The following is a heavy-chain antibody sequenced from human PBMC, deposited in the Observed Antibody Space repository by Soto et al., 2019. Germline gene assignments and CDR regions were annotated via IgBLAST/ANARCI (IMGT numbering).Heavy chain of an antibody. CDR3: ARRGIGSYYDY. Sequence: EVQLLESGGGLVQPGGSLRLSCAASGFTFSSYAMRWVRQAPVKGLEWVSAISGSGDSTYYADSVKGRFTISRDKSKNPLYLTMNSLRAEDTAVEYCARRGIGSYYDYCGQGTLVTVSA. CDR2: ISGSGDST. V-gene: IGHV3-23*01. J-gene: IGHJ4*02. CDR1: GFTFSSYA. D-gene: IGHD1-26*01.